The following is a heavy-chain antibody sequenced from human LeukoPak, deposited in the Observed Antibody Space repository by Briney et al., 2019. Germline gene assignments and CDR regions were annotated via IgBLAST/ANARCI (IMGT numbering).Heavy chain of an antibody. D-gene: IGHD2-2*01. CDR2: IYYSGST. CDR1: GGSISSYY. Sequence: SETLSLTCTVSGGSISSYYWSWIRQPPGKGLEWIGYIYYSGSTNYNPSLKSRVTISVDTSKNQFSLKLSSVTAADTAVYYCARAVTGYCSSTSCQYYFDCWGQGTLVTVSS. V-gene: IGHV4-59*01. CDR3: ARAVTGYCSSTSCQYYFDC. J-gene: IGHJ4*02.